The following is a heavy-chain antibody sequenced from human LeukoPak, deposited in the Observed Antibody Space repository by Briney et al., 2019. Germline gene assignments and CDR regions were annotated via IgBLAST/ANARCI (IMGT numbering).Heavy chain of an antibody. V-gene: IGHV1-69*05. CDR3: ARDGYSSSWVVFDY. J-gene: IGHJ4*02. CDR2: IIPIFGTA. D-gene: IGHD6-13*01. CDR1: GGTFSSYA. Sequence: SVKVSCKASGGTFSSYANSWVRQAPGQGLEWMGGIIPIFGTANYAQKFQGRVTITTDESTSTAYMELSSLRAEDTAVYYCARDGYSSSWVVFDYWGQGTLVTVSS.